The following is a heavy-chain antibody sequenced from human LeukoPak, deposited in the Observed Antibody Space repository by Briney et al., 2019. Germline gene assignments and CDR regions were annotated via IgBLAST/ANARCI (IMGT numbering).Heavy chain of an antibody. D-gene: IGHD3-22*01. V-gene: IGHV3-23*01. CDR1: GFSFVDYA. Sequence: PGGSLRLSCTASGFSFVDYAMSWVRQAPGKGLEWVSAISGSGGSTYYADSVKGRFTISRDNSKNTLYLQMNSLRAEDTAVYYCAKNPHYYDSSGPNWFDPWGQGTLVTVSS. J-gene: IGHJ5*02. CDR2: ISGSGGST. CDR3: AKNPHYYDSSGPNWFDP.